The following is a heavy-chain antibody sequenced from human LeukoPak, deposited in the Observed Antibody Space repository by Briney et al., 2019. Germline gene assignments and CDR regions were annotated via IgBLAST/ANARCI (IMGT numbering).Heavy chain of an antibody. CDR2: ISSTSTYI. D-gene: IGHD3-9*01. V-gene: IGHV3-21*01. J-gene: IGHJ4*02. CDR3: ARDLTGYVFDH. CDR1: GFTFSTYS. Sequence: GGSLRLSCAASGFTFSTYSMYWVRQAPGKGLEWVSSISSTSTYIYYADSVKGRFTISRDNAKNSLYLQMNSLRAEDTAVYYCARDLTGYVFDHWGQGTLVTASS.